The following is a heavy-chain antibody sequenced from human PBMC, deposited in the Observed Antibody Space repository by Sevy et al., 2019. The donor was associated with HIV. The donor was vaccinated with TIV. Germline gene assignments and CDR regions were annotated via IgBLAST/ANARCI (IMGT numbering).Heavy chain of an antibody. D-gene: IGHD5-18*01. J-gene: IGHJ4*02. CDR1: GFTFNSYG. V-gene: IGHV3-30*18. CDR2: ISYNATKK. Sequence: GGSLRLSCAASGFTFNSYGMHWVRRAPGKGLEWVALISYNATKKYYADSVKGRFTISRDNSKNTLYLHMNSLRAEDTAVYYCAKDPGYNYGYFDYWGQGTLVTVSS. CDR3: AKDPGYNYGYFDY.